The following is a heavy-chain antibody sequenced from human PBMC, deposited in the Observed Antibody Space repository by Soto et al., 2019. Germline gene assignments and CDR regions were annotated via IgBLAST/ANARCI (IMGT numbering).Heavy chain of an antibody. CDR3: AKDRMSYNAVWDPFDI. D-gene: IGHD3-10*01. CDR2: IGGGGDDT. J-gene: IGHJ3*02. V-gene: IGHV3-23*01. Sequence: GGSLRLSCASSGFTFREYAMNWVREVPGKGLEWVSSIGGGGDDTYYADYVKGRFTISRDNSKSILFLQMSSLRGEDTAVYYCAKDRMSYNAVWDPFDIWGQGTMVTVSS. CDR1: GFTFREYA.